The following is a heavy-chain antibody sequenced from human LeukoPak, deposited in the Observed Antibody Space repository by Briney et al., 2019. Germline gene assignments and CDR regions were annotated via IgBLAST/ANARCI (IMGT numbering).Heavy chain of an antibody. D-gene: IGHD3-10*01. CDR3: ARLGAGATGGFDY. J-gene: IGHJ4*02. CDR1: GGSISSSTYW. V-gene: IGHV4-39*01. CDR2: IYYPGTT. Sequence: PSETLSLTCTVSGGSISSSTYWWGWIRQPPGKGLEWVGSIYYPGTTYYNPSLKSRVTMSVDTSKNQFSLKLSSVTAADTAVYYCARLGAGATGGFDYWGQGTLVTVSS.